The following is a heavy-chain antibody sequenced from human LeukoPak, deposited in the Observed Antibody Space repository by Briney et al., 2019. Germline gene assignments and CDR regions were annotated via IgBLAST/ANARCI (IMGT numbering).Heavy chain of an antibody. CDR2: ISYDGSNK. J-gene: IGHJ4*02. V-gene: IGHV3-30*18. Sequence: PGGPLRLSCAASGFTFSSYGMHWVRQAPGKGLEWVAVISYDGSNKYYADSVKGRFTISRDNSKNTLYLQMNSLRAEDTAVYYCAKVGENCSSTSCPYVDYWGQGTLVTVSS. CDR3: AKVGENCSSTSCPYVDY. D-gene: IGHD2-2*01. CDR1: GFTFSSYG.